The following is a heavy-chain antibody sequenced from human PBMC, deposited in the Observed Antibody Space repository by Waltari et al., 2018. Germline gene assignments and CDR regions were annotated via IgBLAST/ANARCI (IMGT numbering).Heavy chain of an antibody. Sequence: QVQLQASGPGLVTPSETLSLTCTVSGYSLRSGYYLAWIRQPPGKGLEWIGSIYHSGSTYYKPSLKSRVTISVDTSKNQCSLKLSSVTAADTAVYYCERGGGKGTPSYYFDYWGQGTLVTVSS. CDR2: IYHSGST. D-gene: IGHD2-15*01. J-gene: IGHJ4*02. V-gene: IGHV4-38-2*02. CDR1: GYSLRSGYY. CDR3: ERGGGKGTPSYYFDY.